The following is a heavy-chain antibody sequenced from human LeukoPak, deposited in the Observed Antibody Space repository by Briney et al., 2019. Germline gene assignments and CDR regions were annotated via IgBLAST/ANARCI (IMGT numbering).Heavy chain of an antibody. J-gene: IGHJ6*02. Sequence: VSVKDSCEASGYTFPGHYIHWVRQAPGQGLEWVGWINPNIGVTNYAQKLQGRVTMTRDTSIYKAYMELSRLRSDDTAVYYCARDVHYDTLTGYSTGMDVWGQGTTVTVSS. V-gene: IGHV1-2*02. CDR1: GYTFPGHY. CDR2: INPNIGVT. CDR3: ARDVHYDTLTGYSTGMDV. D-gene: IGHD3-9*01.